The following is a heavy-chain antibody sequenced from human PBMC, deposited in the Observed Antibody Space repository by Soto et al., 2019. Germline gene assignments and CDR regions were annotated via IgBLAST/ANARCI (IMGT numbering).Heavy chain of an antibody. CDR3: ATPTWAAARPTFDY. CDR2: FDPEDGGT. CDR1: GYTLTELS. V-gene: IGHV1-24*01. J-gene: IGHJ4*02. D-gene: IGHD6-6*01. Sequence: ASVKVSCKVSGYTLTELSMHWVRQAPGKGLEWMGGFDPEDGGTIYAQKFQGRVTMTEDTSTDTAYMELSSLRSEDTAVYYCATPTWAAARPTFDYWGQGTLVTVSS.